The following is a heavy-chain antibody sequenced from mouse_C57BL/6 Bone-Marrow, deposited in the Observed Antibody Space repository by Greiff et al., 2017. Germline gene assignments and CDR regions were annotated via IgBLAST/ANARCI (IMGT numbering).Heavy chain of an antibody. CDR1: GYTFTSYD. D-gene: IGHD1-1*01. J-gene: IGHJ1*03. Sequence: QVQLQQSGPELVKPGASVKLSCKASGYTFTSYDINWVKQRPGQGLEWIGELDPSASYTNYNQKFKGKSTLTVDKSSSTAYMQLSSLTSEDSAVYYCAVYYGSSYGYFDVWGTGTTVTVSS. V-gene: IGHV1-69*01. CDR3: AVYYGSSYGYFDV. CDR2: LDPSASYT.